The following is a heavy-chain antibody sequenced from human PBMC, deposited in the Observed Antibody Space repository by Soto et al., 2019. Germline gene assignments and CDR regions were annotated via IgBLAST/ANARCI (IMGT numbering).Heavy chain of an antibody. Sequence: QLQLQESGPGLVKPSETLSLTCTVSGGSISSSSYYWGWIRQPPGKGLEWIGSIYYSGSTYYNPSPKSRVTXXLXTRXHQFALKLSSATPAHTAVYYCARHHLLTMVRGVPYWGQGTLVTVSP. CDR3: ARHHLLTMVRGVPY. CDR2: IYYSGST. CDR1: GGSISSSSYY. D-gene: IGHD3-10*01. J-gene: IGHJ1*01. V-gene: IGHV4-39*01.